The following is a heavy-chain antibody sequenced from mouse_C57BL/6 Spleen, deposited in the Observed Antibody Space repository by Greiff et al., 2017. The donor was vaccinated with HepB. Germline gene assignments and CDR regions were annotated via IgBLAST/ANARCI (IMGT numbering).Heavy chain of an antibody. Sequence: DVKLVESGGGLVKPGGSLKLSCAASGFTFSDYGMHWVRQAPEKGLEWVAYISSGSSTIYYADTVKGRFTISRDNAKNTLFLQMTSLRSEDTAMYYCARPDYYGSSYLFDYWGQGTTLTVSS. J-gene: IGHJ2*01. CDR1: GFTFSDYG. CDR2: ISSGSSTI. D-gene: IGHD1-1*01. CDR3: ARPDYYGSSYLFDY. V-gene: IGHV5-17*01.